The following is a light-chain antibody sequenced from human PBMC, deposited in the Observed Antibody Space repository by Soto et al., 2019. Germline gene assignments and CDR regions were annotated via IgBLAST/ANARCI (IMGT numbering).Light chain of an antibody. Sequence: QPVLTQSPSASASLGASVKLTCTLSSGHSSYTIAWHQQQPEKGPHYLMKVSSDGSHSKGDGIPDRFSGSSSGAERYLTISSLQSEDEADYYCQTWGTGIRVFGGGTQLTVL. CDR1: SGHSSYT. CDR2: VSSDGSH. CDR3: QTWGTGIRV. J-gene: IGLJ3*02. V-gene: IGLV4-69*02.